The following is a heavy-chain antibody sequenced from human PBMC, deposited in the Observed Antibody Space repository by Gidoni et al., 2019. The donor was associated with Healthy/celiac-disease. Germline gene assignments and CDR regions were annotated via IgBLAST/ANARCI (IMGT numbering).Heavy chain of an antibody. V-gene: IGHV3-21*01. CDR1: GFTFSSYS. D-gene: IGHD3-3*01. CDR2: ISSSSSYI. Sequence: EVQLVESGGGLVKPGGSLRLSCAASGFTFSSYSMNWVRQAPGKGLEWVSSISSSSSYIYYADSVKGRFTISRDNAKNSLYLQMNSLRAEDTAVYYCARDSITIFGVVIDWGQGTLVTVSS. J-gene: IGHJ4*02. CDR3: ARDSITIFGVVID.